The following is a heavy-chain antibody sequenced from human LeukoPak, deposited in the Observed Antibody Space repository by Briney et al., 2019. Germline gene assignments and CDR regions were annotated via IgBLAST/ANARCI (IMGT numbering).Heavy chain of an antibody. D-gene: IGHD2-15*01. Sequence: PAGSLRLSCEASGFTFDDYGMSWVRQAPGKGLEWVSGINWNGGSTGYADSVKGRFTISRDNAKNSLYLQMNSLRAEDTALYYCAREDWVPDCSGGSCYYMDVWGKGTTVTVSS. CDR1: GFTFDDYG. CDR3: AREDWVPDCSGGSCYYMDV. J-gene: IGHJ6*03. V-gene: IGHV3-20*04. CDR2: INWNGGST.